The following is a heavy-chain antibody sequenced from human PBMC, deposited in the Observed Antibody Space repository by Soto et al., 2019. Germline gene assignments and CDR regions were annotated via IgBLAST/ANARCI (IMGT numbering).Heavy chain of an antibody. Sequence: QVQLVESGGGVVQPGRSPRLSCAASGFTFRTYGMHWVRQAPGKGLEWLAVISNNGINKYYADSVKGRFTISRDNSRDTLFLQMNSLRGEDTAIYYCAKVIRADSTSSNFYYYSGLDVWGQGTTVTVSS. CDR3: AKVIRADSTSSNFYYYSGLDV. CDR2: ISNNGINK. V-gene: IGHV3-30*18. D-gene: IGHD6-6*01. CDR1: GFTFRTYG. J-gene: IGHJ6*02.